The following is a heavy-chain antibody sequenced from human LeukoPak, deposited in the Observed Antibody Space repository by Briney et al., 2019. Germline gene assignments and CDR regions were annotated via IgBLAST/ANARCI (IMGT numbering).Heavy chain of an antibody. J-gene: IGHJ4*02. CDR3: ARLSGYSSGWYVPDY. CDR1: GGSISSYY. CDR2: IYTSGST. V-gene: IGHV4-4*09. D-gene: IGHD6-19*01. Sequence: SETLSLTCTVSGGSISSYYWSWLRQPPGKGLEWIGYIYTSGSTNYNPSLKSRVTISVDTSKNQFSLKLSSVTAADTAVYYCARLSGYSSGWYVPDYWGQGTLVTVSS.